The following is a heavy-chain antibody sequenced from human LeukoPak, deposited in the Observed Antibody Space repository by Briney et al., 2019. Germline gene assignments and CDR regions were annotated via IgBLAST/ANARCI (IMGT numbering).Heavy chain of an antibody. V-gene: IGHV3-23*01. D-gene: IGHD2-15*01. CDR2: ISGSGGST. CDR3: ARYCSGGCYSGVDY. Sequence: GGSLRLSCAASGFTFINYAMTWVRQAPGKGLEWVSGISGSGGSTYYADSVKGRFTISRDNSRNTLYLQMDSLRAEDTAVYYCARYCSGGCYSGVDYWGQGTLVTVPS. J-gene: IGHJ4*02. CDR1: GFTFINYA.